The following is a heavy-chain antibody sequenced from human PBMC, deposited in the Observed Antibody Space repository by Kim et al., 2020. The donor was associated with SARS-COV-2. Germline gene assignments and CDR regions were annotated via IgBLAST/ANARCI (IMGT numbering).Heavy chain of an antibody. J-gene: IGHJ5*02. CDR1: GFTFSNSP. CDR3: ALEIASSGFAGCFVP. CDR2: ISNDGGRH. V-gene: IGHV3-30*04. D-gene: IGHD6-25*01. Sequence: GGSLRLSCSASGFTFSNSPMHWVRQAPGKGLEWVAGISNDGGRHHYADSVKGRFTISRDNPKNTLYLQMSSLGVEATAMDYCALEIASSGFAGCFVPWG.